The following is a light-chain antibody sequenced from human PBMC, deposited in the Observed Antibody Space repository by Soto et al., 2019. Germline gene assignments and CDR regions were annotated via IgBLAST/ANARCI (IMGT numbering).Light chain of an antibody. Sequence: EIVWTQSPATLSLSPGERATLSGRTSQSVGSYLAWYQKKPGKAPSLLIYDASNRATGIPARFSGSGSGRDFTLPISSLEPEDFAVYYCQQRSNWPPLSFGGGPQVEL. V-gene: IGKV3-11*02. CDR3: QQRSNWPPLS. CDR1: QSVGSY. CDR2: DAS. J-gene: IGKJ4*01.